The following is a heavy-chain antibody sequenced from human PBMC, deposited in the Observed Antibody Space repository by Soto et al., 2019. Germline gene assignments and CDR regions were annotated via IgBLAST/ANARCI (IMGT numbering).Heavy chain of an antibody. Sequence: ASVKVSCKASGYIFTDYYMHWVRQAPGQELGWMGRINPNSGGTNYAQKFQGRVTMTTDTSTSTAYTELRSLRSDDTAVYYCAREVEYYDILTGYWNWFDPWGQGTLVTVSS. D-gene: IGHD3-9*01. CDR2: INPNSGGT. CDR1: GYIFTDYY. CDR3: AREVEYYDILTGYWNWFDP. J-gene: IGHJ5*02. V-gene: IGHV1-2*06.